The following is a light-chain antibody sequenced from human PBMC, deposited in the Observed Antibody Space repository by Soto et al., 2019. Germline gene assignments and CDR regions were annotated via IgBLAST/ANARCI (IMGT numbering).Light chain of an antibody. CDR1: SSDVGGYNY. CDR2: DVS. CDR3: SSYTSSGTSVV. J-gene: IGLJ2*01. Sequence: QSALTQPASVSGSPGQSITISCTGTSSDVGGYNYVSWYQQYPGKAPKLVIYDVSNRPSGVSNRFSGSKSGNTASLTISGLQAEDEADYYCSSYTSSGTSVVFGGGTKVTVL. V-gene: IGLV2-14*01.